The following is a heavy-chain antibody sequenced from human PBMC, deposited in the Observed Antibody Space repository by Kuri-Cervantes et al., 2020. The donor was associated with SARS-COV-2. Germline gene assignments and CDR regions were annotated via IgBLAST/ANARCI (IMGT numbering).Heavy chain of an antibody. CDR3: ARAYGFLRYIYYMDV. Sequence: ESLKISCAFYGESFSGYYWNWIRQSPGKGLEWIGEVNHRRSTNYNPSLKSRVTISVDTSSKQFSLNLSSVTAADTAVYYCARAYGFLRYIYYMDVWGRGTTVTVSS. CDR2: VNHRRST. J-gene: IGHJ6*03. D-gene: IGHD4-17*01. V-gene: IGHV4-34*01. CDR1: GESFSGYY.